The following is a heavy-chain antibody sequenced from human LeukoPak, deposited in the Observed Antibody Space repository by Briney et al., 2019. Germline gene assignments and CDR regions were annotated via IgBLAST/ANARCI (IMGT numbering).Heavy chain of an antibody. Sequence: GGSLRLSCGASGFTFSTYSMNWVRQAPGKGLEWVSSISSSSSYIHYADSVKGRFTISRDNAKNSLYLQMNSLRADDTAVYFCARDHNYCDSGRAFDPWGQGTLVTVSS. CDR2: ISSSSSYI. CDR1: GFTFSTYS. CDR3: ARDHNYCDSGRAFDP. J-gene: IGHJ5*02. V-gene: IGHV3-21*01. D-gene: IGHD3-10*01.